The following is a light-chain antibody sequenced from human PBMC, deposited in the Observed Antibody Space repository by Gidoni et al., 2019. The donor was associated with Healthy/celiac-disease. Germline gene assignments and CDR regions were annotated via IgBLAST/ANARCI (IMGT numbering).Light chain of an antibody. V-gene: IGKV1-27*01. J-gene: IGKJ1*01. Sequence: DIQMTQSPSSPSASVGDRVTITCRASQGIGNYLAWYQQKPGKVPKLLIYAASTLQSGVPSRFSGSGSETDFTLTISSLQPEDVATYYCQKYNSASWTFGQGTKVEIK. CDR3: QKYNSASWT. CDR2: AAS. CDR1: QGIGNY.